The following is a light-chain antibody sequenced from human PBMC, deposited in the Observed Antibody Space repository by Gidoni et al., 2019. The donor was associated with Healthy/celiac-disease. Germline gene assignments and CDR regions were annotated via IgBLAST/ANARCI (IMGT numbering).Light chain of an antibody. Sequence: IVMTQSPPTLSVSPGERDPLSCSASQSVSSNLAWYQQKPGQAPRLLIYGASTRAKGIPARFSGSGSGTEFTLTISSLQSEDFAVYYCQQYNNWPRTVTLGQGTKLEIK. CDR1: QSVSSN. V-gene: IGKV3-15*01. CDR2: GAS. J-gene: IGKJ2*01. CDR3: QQYNNWPRTVT.